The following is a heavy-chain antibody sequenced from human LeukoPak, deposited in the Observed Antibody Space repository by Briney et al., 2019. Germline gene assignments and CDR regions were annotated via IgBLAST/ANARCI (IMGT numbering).Heavy chain of an antibody. CDR2: IYHSGST. Sequence: SETLSLTCTVSGYSISSGYYWGWIRQPPGKGLEWIGSIYHSGSTYYNPSLKSRVTISVDTSKNQFSLKLSSVTAADTAVYYCASHTAAAGTDAFDIWGQGTMVTVSS. J-gene: IGHJ3*02. D-gene: IGHD6-13*01. CDR3: ASHTAAAGTDAFDI. CDR1: GYSISSGYY. V-gene: IGHV4-38-2*02.